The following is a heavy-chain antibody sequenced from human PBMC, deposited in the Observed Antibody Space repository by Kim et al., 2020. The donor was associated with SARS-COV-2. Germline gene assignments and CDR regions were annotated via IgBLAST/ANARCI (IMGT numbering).Heavy chain of an antibody. CDR2: INPNSGGT. V-gene: IGHV1-2*06. D-gene: IGHD6-25*01. CDR1: GYTFTGYY. Sequence: ASVKVSCKASGYTFTGYYMHWVRQAPGQGLEWMGRINPNSGGTNYAQKFQGRVTMTRDTSISTAYMELSRLRSDDTAVCYCARVRKYGYSSDHTNNWFDPWGQGTLVTVSS. J-gene: IGHJ5*02. CDR3: ARVRKYGYSSDHTNNWFDP.